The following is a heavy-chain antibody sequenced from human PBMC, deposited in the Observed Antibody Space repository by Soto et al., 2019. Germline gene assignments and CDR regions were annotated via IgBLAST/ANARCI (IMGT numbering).Heavy chain of an antibody. J-gene: IGHJ5*02. CDR3: ARAFGVVIIPTGEFDP. V-gene: IGHV5-51*01. Sequence: GESLKISCKGSGYSFTSYWIGWVRQMPGKGLEWMGIIYPGDSDTRYSPSFQGQVTISADKSISTAYLQWSSLKASDTAMYYCARAFGVVIIPTGEFDPWGQGTLVTSPQ. D-gene: IGHD3-3*01. CDR1: GYSFTSYW. CDR2: IYPGDSDT.